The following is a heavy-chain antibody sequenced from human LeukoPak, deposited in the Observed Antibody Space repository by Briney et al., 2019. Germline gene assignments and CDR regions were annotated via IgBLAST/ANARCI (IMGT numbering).Heavy chain of an antibody. CDR1: GGSVSSGSYY. D-gene: IGHD3-10*01. CDR3: ARHEKLGQFDY. J-gene: IGHJ4*02. CDR2: VYYSGSA. Sequence: SSETLSLTCTVSGGSVSSGSYYWSWIRQPPGKGLEWIGYVYYSGSANYNPSLKSRVTISVDTSKNQFSLKLSSVTAADTAVYYCARHEKLGQFDYWGQGTLVTVSS. V-gene: IGHV4-61*01.